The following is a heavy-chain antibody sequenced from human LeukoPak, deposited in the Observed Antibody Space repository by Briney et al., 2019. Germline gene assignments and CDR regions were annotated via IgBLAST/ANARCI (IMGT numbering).Heavy chain of an antibody. CDR2: MNPNSGNT. CDR1: GYTFTSYD. D-gene: IGHD3-9*01. CDR3: AGGEAMHYDILTGYRNYYMDV. Sequence: ASVKVSCKASGYTFTSYDINWVRQATGQGLEWMGWMNPNSGNTGYAQKFQGRVTMTRNTSISTAYMELSSLRSEDTAVYYCAGGEAMHYDILTGYRNYYMDVWGKGTTVTVSS. J-gene: IGHJ6*03. V-gene: IGHV1-8*01.